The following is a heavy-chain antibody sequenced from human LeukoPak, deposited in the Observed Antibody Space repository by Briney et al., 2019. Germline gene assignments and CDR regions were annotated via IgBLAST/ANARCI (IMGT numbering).Heavy chain of an antibody. V-gene: IGHV1-2*04. CDR2: INPNSGGT. J-gene: IGHJ4*02. Sequence: GASVKVSCKASGYTFTGYYMHWVRQAPGQGLEWMGWINPNSGGTNYAQKFQGWVTMTRDTSISTAYLQWSSLKASDTAMYYCARQDSSGYYFSELYYFDYWGQGTLVTVSS. CDR3: ARQDSSGYYFSELYYFDY. CDR1: GYTFTGYY. D-gene: IGHD3-22*01.